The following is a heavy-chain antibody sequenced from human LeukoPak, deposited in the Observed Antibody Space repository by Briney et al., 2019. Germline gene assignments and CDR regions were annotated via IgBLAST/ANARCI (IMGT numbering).Heavy chain of an antibody. Sequence: ASVKVSCKASGYTFTSYGISWVRQAPGQGLEWMGWISAYNGNTNYAQKLQGRVTMTTDTSTSTAYMELRSPRSDDTAVYYCARVDPHCSGGSCYSHYWGQGTLVTVSS. CDR2: ISAYNGNT. CDR1: GYTFTSYG. V-gene: IGHV1-18*01. D-gene: IGHD2-15*01. J-gene: IGHJ4*02. CDR3: ARVDPHCSGGSCYSHY.